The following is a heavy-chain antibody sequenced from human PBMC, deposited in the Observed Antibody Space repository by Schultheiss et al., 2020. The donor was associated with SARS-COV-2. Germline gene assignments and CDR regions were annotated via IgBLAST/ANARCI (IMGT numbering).Heavy chain of an antibody. V-gene: IGHV4-59*08. J-gene: IGHJ6*03. CDR3: ARTYCSSTSCLYGYYYYYMDV. CDR1: GGSISSYY. D-gene: IGHD2-2*01. Sequence: SETLSLTCTVSGGSISSYYWSWIRQPPGKGLEWIGYIYYSGSTNYNPSLKSRVTISVDTSKNQFSLKLSSVTAADTAVYYCARTYCSSTSCLYGYYYYYMDVGGKGTTVTVSS. CDR2: IYYSGST.